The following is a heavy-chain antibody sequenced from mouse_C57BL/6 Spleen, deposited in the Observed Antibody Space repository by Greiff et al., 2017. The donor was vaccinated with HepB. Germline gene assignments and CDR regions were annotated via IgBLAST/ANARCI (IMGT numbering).Heavy chain of an antibody. D-gene: IGHD1-1*01. V-gene: IGHV1-42*01. CDR2: INPSTGGT. CDR1: GYSFTGYY. J-gene: IGHJ3*01. Sequence: VQLKESGPELVKPGASVKISCKASGYSFTGYYMNWVKQSPEKSLEWIGEINPSTGGTTYNQKFKAKATLTVDKSSSTAYMQLKSLTSEDSAVYYFARRGGFPYVSSYGYWGQAPLVTFSA. CDR3: ARRGGFPYVSSYGY.